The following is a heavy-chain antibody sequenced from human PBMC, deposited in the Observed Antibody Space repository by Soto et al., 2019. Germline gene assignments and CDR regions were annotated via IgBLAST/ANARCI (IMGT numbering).Heavy chain of an antibody. V-gene: IGHV1-3*01. CDR1: GYSFTSYA. D-gene: IGHD2-2*01. Sequence: QVQLVQSGAEVKKPGASVKVSCKASGYSFTSYAIYWVRQAPGQKLEWMGWINAGNGNTKYSPKLQGRVTFTGDTSARTADMDLSSLRSEATAVYFCARAVENIVVVLHIFGYYGMAAWGQGTTVTVSS. CDR2: INAGNGNT. J-gene: IGHJ6*02. CDR3: ARAVENIVVVLHIFGYYGMAA.